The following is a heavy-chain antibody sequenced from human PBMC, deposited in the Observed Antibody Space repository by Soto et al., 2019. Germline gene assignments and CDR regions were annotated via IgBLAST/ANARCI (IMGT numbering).Heavy chain of an antibody. V-gene: IGHV1-18*01. Sequence: QVQLVQSGPEVQKPGASVKVPCKASGYTFTSYGISWVRQAPGQGLEWMGWISAYNGNTNYAQKLQGRVTMTTDTSTSTVYMELRSLRSDDTAVYYCARDRRPSTVTPPTTWGQGTLVTVSS. J-gene: IGHJ4*02. CDR3: ARDRRPSTVTPPTT. D-gene: IGHD4-17*01. CDR1: GYTFTSYG. CDR2: ISAYNGNT.